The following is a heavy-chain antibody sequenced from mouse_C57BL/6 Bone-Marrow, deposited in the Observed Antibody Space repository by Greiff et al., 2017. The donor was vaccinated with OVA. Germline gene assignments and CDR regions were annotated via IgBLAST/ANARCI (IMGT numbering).Heavy chain of an antibody. CDR1: GFTFSDYG. V-gene: IGHV5-17*01. Sequence: EVMLVESGGGLVKPGGSLKLSCAASGFTFSDYGMHWVRQAPEKGLEWVAYISSGSSTIYYADTVKGRFTISRDNAKNTLFLQMTSLRSEDTAMYYCAREGGYYGSRGFAYWGQGTLVTVSA. CDR2: ISSGSSTI. CDR3: AREGGYYGSRGFAY. D-gene: IGHD1-1*01. J-gene: IGHJ3*01.